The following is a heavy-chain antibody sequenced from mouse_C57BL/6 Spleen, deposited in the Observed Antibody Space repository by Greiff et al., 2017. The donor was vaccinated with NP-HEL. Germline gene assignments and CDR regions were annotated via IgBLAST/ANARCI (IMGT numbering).Heavy chain of an antibody. V-gene: IGHV3-8*01. Sequence: VQLKQSGPGLAKPSQTLSLTCSVTGYSITSDYWNWIRKFPGNKLEYMGYISYSGSTYYNPSLKSRISITRDTSKNQYYLQLNSVTTEDTATYYCARSHYYGSSYDWYFDVWGTGTTVTVSS. CDR1: GYSITSDY. D-gene: IGHD1-1*01. J-gene: IGHJ1*03. CDR2: ISYSGST. CDR3: ARSHYYGSSYDWYFDV.